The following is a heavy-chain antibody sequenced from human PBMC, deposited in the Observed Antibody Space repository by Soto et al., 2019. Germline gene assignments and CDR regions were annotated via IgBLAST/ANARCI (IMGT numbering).Heavy chain of an antibody. CDR2: INHSGST. CDR1: GGSFSGYY. J-gene: IGHJ6*02. D-gene: IGHD2-15*01. V-gene: IGHV4-34*01. CDR3: ARGPYIRMGYYHYSGMDV. Sequence: SETLSLTCAVYGGSFSGYYWSWIRQPPGKGLEWIGEINHSGSTNYNPSLKSRVTISVDTSKNQFSLKMSSVTAADTAVYYCARGPYIRMGYYHYSGMDVWGQGTTATVSS.